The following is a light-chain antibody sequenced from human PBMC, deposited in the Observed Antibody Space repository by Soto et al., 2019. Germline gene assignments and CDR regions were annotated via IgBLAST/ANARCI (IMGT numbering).Light chain of an antibody. CDR2: GAS. V-gene: IGKV3-15*01. J-gene: IGKJ3*01. CDR1: QSVYNN. CDR3: QQYNNWPPVT. Sequence: EIVMTPASAPLSASPGKRATLSCXXSQSVYNNLAWYQQKPGQAPRLLIYGASTRATGIPARFSGSGSGTEFTLTISSLQSEDFAVYYCQQYNNWPPVTFGPGTKVDI.